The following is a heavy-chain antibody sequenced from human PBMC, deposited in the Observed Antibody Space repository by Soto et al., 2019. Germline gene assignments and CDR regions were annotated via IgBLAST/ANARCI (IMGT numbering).Heavy chain of an antibody. CDR3: AGRVGATNYGMDV. D-gene: IGHD1-26*01. CDR1: EFTVSSNY. J-gene: IGHJ6*02. Sequence: GGSLKLSCAASEFTVSSNYMNWVRQAPGKGLECASTIYSGGSTYYADSVKGRFTISRDNSKNTLYLQMNNLRAEDTAVYYCAGRVGATNYGMDVWAQGTTVTVYS. V-gene: IGHV3-53*01. CDR2: IYSGGST.